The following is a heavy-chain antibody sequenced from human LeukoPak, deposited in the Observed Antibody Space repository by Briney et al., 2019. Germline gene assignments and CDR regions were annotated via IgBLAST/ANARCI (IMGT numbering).Heavy chain of an antibody. D-gene: IGHD6-19*01. Sequence: AETLSLTFTVSGVSIISSSYYWGWIRQPPGKGLDWIGETNHSGSTNYNPSLKSRVTISVATSKNQFSLKLSSVTAADTAVYYCARVWLGPMDVWGKGTTVTVSS. V-gene: IGHV4-39*07. CDR1: GVSIISSSYY. CDR2: TNHSGST. CDR3: ARVWLGPMDV. J-gene: IGHJ6*03.